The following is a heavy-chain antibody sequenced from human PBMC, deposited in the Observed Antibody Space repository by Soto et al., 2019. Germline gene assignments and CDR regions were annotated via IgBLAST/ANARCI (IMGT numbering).Heavy chain of an antibody. CDR3: ARVPDR. V-gene: IGHV4-30-2*01. Sequence: SETLPLTCAVSGGSISSGGYSWSWIRQPPGKGLEWIGYIYHSGSTYYNPSLKSRVTISVDRSKNQFSLKLTSVTAADTAVYYCARVPDRWGQGTLVTVSS. CDR2: IYHSGST. CDR1: GGSISSGGYS. D-gene: IGHD2-2*01. J-gene: IGHJ5*02.